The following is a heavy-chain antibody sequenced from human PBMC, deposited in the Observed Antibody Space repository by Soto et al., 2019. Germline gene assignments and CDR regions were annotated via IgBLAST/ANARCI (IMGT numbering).Heavy chain of an antibody. V-gene: IGHV3-74*01. J-gene: IGHJ4*02. Sequence: VQLVESGGGLVQPGGSLRLSCAASGFAFGSYWMHWVRQAPGKGLVWVSRISQDGTIATQADSVKGRFTISRDNAKNTLYLQMNRLRAADTAVYYCLRDQRHWNEFADQWGQGTLVTVSS. CDR3: LRDQRHWNEFADQ. CDR2: ISQDGTIA. D-gene: IGHD1-1*01. CDR1: GFAFGSYW.